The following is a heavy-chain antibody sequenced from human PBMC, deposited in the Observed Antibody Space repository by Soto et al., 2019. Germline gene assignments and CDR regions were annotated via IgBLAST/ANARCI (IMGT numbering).Heavy chain of an antibody. J-gene: IGHJ3*02. CDR3: ARARTTSGPAYGLDI. Sequence: EVQLVESGGGLVQPGGSLRLSCAVSGFTFSGYSFNWVRQAPGRGLEWVSFIGSTGSGTHYADSVMGRFTISRDNARNSRYLQMDSMRADDTAVYRCARARTTSGPAYGLDIWGQGTVVTVSS. D-gene: IGHD4-17*01. CDR2: IGSTGSGT. V-gene: IGHV3-48*04. CDR1: GFTFSGYS.